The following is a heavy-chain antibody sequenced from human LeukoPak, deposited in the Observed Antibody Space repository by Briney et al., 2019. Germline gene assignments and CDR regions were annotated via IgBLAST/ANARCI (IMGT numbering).Heavy chain of an antibody. D-gene: IGHD3-10*01. CDR1: GLNFGTFA. Sequence: GGSLRLSCEASGLNFGTFAMHWVRQAPGEGLEWLAIIWYDGSNKHYSDSVKGRFTISRDNSKSSLYLQMNSLRAEDTAVYYCRGTYYYGSGIDGDYFDYWGQGTLVTVSS. V-gene: IGHV3-33*01. CDR2: IWYDGSNK. CDR3: RGTYYYGSGIDGDYFDY. J-gene: IGHJ4*02.